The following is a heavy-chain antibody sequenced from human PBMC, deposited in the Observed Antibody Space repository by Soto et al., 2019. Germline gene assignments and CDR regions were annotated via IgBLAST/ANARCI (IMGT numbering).Heavy chain of an antibody. D-gene: IGHD3-3*01. Sequence: QVQLQQWGAGLLKPSETLSLTCAVYGGSFSGYYCSWIRQPPGKGLEWIGEINPSGSTNYNPSLKSRVTISVDTSKNPFSLTLSSVTAADTAVYYCARGLNLGVLRFLEWFNQDGSQPAAMDVWGQGTTVTVSS. CDR3: ARGLNLGVLRFLEWFNQDGSQPAAMDV. CDR2: INPSGST. V-gene: IGHV4-34*01. J-gene: IGHJ6*02. CDR1: GGSFSGYY.